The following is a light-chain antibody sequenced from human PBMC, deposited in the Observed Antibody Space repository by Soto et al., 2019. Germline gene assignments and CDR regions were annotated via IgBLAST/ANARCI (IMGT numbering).Light chain of an antibody. CDR2: SNN. CDR1: TSNIGGNT. J-gene: IGLJ2*01. V-gene: IGLV1-44*01. CDR3: AACDVRLNAVT. Sequence: QSVLTQPPSASGTPGQRVTISCSGSTSNIGGNTVNWYQQLPGTAPKLLIYSNNQRPSGVPDRVSGSKSRTSDSLAISRLQSEDEAAYYCAACDVRLNAVTFGGGTKFTV.